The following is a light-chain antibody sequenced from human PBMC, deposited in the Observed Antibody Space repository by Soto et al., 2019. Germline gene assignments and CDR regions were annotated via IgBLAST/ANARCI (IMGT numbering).Light chain of an antibody. Sequence: QSALTQPASVSGSPGQSITISCTGTSSDVGNYDYVSWYQQHPGNAPKLMIFEVSNRPSGVSDRFSGSKSGNTASLTISGLQAEDEADYYCSSYSNTASLVVFGGGTKLTVL. CDR3: SSYSNTASLVV. V-gene: IGLV2-14*01. J-gene: IGLJ2*01. CDR2: EVS. CDR1: SSDVGNYDY.